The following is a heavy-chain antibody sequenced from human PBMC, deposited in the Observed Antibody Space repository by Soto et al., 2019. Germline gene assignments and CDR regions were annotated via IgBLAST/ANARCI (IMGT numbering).Heavy chain of an antibody. V-gene: IGHV1-69*13. CDR2: IIPIFGTA. Sequence: ASVKASCKASGGTFSSYAISWVRQAPGQVLEWMGGIIPIFGTANYAQKFQGRVTITPDESTSTAYMELSSLRSEDTAVYYCARDLNIVVVPAATHDYWGQGTLVTVSS. CDR3: ARDLNIVVVPAATHDY. J-gene: IGHJ4*02. CDR1: GGTFSSYA. D-gene: IGHD2-2*01.